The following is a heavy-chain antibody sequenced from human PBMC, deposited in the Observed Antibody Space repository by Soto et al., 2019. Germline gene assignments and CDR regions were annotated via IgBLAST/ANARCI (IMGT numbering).Heavy chain of an antibody. J-gene: IGHJ4*02. CDR1: GFTFSSYG. CDR2: ISYDGSNK. V-gene: IGHV3-30*18. D-gene: IGHD3-10*01. Sequence: SLRLSCAASGFTFSSYGMHWVRQAPGKGLEWVAVISYDGSNKYYADSVKGRFTISRDNSKNTLYLQMNSLRAEDTAVYYCAKQGSGSSHFDYWGQGTLVTVSS. CDR3: AKQGSGSSHFDY.